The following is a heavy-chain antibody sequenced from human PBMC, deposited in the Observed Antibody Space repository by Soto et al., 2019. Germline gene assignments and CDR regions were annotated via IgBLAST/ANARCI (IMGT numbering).Heavy chain of an antibody. V-gene: IGHV3-21*01. CDR2: ISSSSSYI. CDR3: ARGPNSSPFNWFDP. Sequence: LRLSCAASGFTFSSYNMDWVCQAPGKGLEWVSSISSSSSYIYYADSVKGRFTISRGNAKNSLYLQMNSLRDEDTAVYYCARGPNSSPFNWFDPWGQGTLVTVSS. J-gene: IGHJ5*02. CDR1: GFTFSSYN. D-gene: IGHD6-6*01.